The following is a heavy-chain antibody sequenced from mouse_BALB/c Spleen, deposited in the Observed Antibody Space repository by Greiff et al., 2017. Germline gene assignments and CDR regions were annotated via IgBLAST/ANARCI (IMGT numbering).Heavy chain of an antibody. CDR1: GFNIKDTY. CDR2: IDPANGNT. J-gene: IGHJ3*01. D-gene: IGHD4-1*01. CDR3: ANWEGGNFAY. Sequence: EVQLQQSGAELVKPGASVKLSCTASGFNIKDTYMHWVKQRPEQGLEWIGRIDPANGNTKYDPKFQGKATITADTSSNTAYLQLSSLTSEDTAVYDCANWEGGNFAYWGQGTLVTVSA. V-gene: IGHV14-3*02.